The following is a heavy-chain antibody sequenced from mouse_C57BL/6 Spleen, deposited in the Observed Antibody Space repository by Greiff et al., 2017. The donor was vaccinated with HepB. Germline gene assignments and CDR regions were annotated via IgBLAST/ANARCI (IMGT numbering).Heavy chain of an antibody. J-gene: IGHJ2*01. CDR2: IDPSESYT. CDR3: ARSSTTGVVDY. Sequence: VQLQQPGAELVMPGASVKLSCKASGYTFTSYWMHWVKQRPGQGLEWIGEIDPSESYTNYNQKFKGKSTLTVDTSSSTAYMQLSSLTSEDSAVYYCARSSTTGVVDYWGQGTTLTVSS. D-gene: IGHD1-1*01. V-gene: IGHV1-69*01. CDR1: GYTFTSYW.